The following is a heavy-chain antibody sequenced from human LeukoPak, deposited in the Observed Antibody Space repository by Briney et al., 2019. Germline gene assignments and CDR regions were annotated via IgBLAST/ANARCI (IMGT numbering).Heavy chain of an antibody. J-gene: IGHJ3*02. V-gene: IGHV4-34*01. CDR3: ASILPAYYDFWSGYYTTNDAFDI. CDR1: GGTFSGYY. D-gene: IGHD3-3*01. CDR2: INDSGSN. Sequence: PSETLSLTCAVYGGTFSGYYWSWIRQAPGKGLEWMGEINDSGSNNYNPALKRRVTISVNTTKKQLSHKLSSVTAADTAVYYCASILPAYYDFWSGYYTTNDAFDIWGQGTMVTVSS.